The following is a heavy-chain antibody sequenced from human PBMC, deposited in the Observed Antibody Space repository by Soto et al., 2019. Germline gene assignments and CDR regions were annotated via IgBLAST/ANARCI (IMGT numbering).Heavy chain of an antibody. J-gene: IGHJ5*02. CDR1: GDSISSSTW. CDR2: IYHSGST. Sequence: SETLSLTCAVSGDSISSSTWWSWVRQPPGKGLQWIGDIYHSGSTNYNPSLRSRVTIAVQKSKNQFSLKLTSVTAADTAIYYCARDRRRSDSGIDPWGQGTLVTVSS. V-gene: IGHV4-4*02. CDR3: ARDRRRSDSGIDP. D-gene: IGHD3-22*01.